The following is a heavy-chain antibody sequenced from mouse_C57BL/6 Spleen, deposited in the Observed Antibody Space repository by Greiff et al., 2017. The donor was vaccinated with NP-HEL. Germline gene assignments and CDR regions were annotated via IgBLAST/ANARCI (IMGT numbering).Heavy chain of an antibody. CDR2: IYTSDSET. J-gene: IGHJ4*01. Sequence: VQLQQSGAELVRPGSSVKLSCKASGYTFTSYWMDWVKQRPGQGLEWIGNIYTSDSETHYNQKFKDKATLTVDQSSSTAYMQLSSLSSNDSAVYYRAREWMGYAMDYWGQGTSVTVSS. D-gene: IGHD2-3*01. CDR1: GYTFTSYW. V-gene: IGHV1-61*01. CDR3: AREWMGYAMDY.